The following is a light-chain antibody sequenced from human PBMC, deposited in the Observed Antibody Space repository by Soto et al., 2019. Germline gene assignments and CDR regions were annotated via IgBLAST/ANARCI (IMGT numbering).Light chain of an antibody. CDR3: HQRSGWPLT. Sequence: EIVLTQSPATLSLSPGERATLSCRASQSVSSFSAWSQQKPGQAPRLLIYDTSNRATGIPARFSGSGSGTDFTLTISSLEPEDFAVYYCHQRSGWPLTFGGGTRVESK. V-gene: IGKV3-11*01. CDR2: DTS. CDR1: QSVSSF. J-gene: IGKJ4*01.